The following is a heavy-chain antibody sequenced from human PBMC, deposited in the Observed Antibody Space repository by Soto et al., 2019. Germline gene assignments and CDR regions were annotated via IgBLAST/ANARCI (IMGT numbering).Heavy chain of an antibody. CDR3: ARNGYCVSTSCYSDYYSGMDV. CDR1: GGTFSGYA. D-gene: IGHD2-2*02. J-gene: IGHJ6*02. V-gene: IGHV1-69*12. CDR2: IIRIFGTA. Sequence: QVQLVQSGAEVKKPGSSVKVSCKASGGTFSGYAISWVRQAPGQGLEWMGGIIRIFGTANYAQKFQGRVTITADESTSTAYMELSSLRSEDTAVYYCARNGYCVSTSCYSDYYSGMDVWGQGTTVTVSS.